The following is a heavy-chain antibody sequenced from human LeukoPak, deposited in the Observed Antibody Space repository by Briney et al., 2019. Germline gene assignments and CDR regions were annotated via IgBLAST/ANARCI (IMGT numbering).Heavy chain of an antibody. V-gene: IGHV1-69-2*01. J-gene: IGHJ5*02. Sequence: ATVKISCKVSGYTFTDYYMHWVQQAPGKGLEWMGLVDPEDGETIYAEKFQGRVTITADTSTDTAYMELSSLRSEHTAVYYCATGPAAIKGEYWFDPWGQGTLVTVSS. CDR2: VDPEDGET. D-gene: IGHD2-2*02. CDR1: GYTFTDYY. CDR3: ATGPAAIKGEYWFDP.